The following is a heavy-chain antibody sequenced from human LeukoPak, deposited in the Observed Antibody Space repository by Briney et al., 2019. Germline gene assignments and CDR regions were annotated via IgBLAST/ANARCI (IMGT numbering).Heavy chain of an antibody. CDR2: ISADGGTT. CDR3: AKDYY. V-gene: IGHV3-43*02. CDR1: GFTFDDYP. Sequence: PGGSLRLSCAASGFTFDDYPMHWVRRLPGKSLEWVSLISADGGTTYYADSFKGRFTISRDNSRNSLFLQMNSLRTEDTALYYCAKDYYWGQGTLVTVSS. J-gene: IGHJ4*02.